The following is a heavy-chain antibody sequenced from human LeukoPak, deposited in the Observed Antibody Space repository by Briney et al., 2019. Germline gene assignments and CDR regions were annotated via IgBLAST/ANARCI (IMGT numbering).Heavy chain of an antibody. CDR1: GFIFRSNT. CDR2: ISGSGSST. J-gene: IGHJ4*02. Sequence: PGGSLRLSCAASGFIFRSNTMSWVRQAPGRGLEWVSVISGSGSSTYYADSVKGRFTISRDNSMNTLYLQMNSLRAEDTAVYYCAREIYGGVIDYWGQGTLVTVSS. V-gene: IGHV3-23*01. CDR3: AREIYGGVIDY. D-gene: IGHD4-23*01.